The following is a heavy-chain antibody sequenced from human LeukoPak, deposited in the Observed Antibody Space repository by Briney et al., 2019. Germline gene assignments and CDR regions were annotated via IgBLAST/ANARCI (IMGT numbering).Heavy chain of an antibody. J-gene: IGHJ5*02. Sequence: QPGGSLRLSCAASGFTFSSYAMTWVRQAPGKGLEWVSSISAPGDYIFYADSVKGRFTISRDNSKNTLYLQLLSLTADDTAVYFCAKGAASSWSDHWGQGTQVTVSS. CDR1: GFTFSSYA. D-gene: IGHD2-15*01. V-gene: IGHV3-23*01. CDR2: ISAPGDYI. CDR3: AKGAASSWSDH.